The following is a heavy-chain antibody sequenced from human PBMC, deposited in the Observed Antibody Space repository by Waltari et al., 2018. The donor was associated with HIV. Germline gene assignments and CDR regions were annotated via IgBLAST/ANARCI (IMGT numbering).Heavy chain of an antibody. J-gene: IGHJ4*02. CDR1: GFSLSTSGMC. Sequence: QVTLRESGPALVKPTQTLTLTCTFSGFSLSTSGMCVSWIRQPPGKALEWLALIDWDDDKYIRTSLKTRLTVSKDTSKNQVVLTMTNMDPVDTATYSCARTPFGSGSYYFDYWGQGALVTVSS. CDR3: ARTPFGSGSYYFDY. V-gene: IGHV2-70*01. CDR2: IDWDDDK. D-gene: IGHD3-10*01.